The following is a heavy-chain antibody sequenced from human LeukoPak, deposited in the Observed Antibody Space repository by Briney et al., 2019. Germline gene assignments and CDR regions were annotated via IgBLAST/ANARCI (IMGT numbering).Heavy chain of an antibody. D-gene: IGHD6-19*01. CDR1: GGSISSGGYY. CDR2: IYTSGST. V-gene: IGHV4-61*02. J-gene: IGHJ5*02. Sequence: PSETLSLTCTVSGGSISSGGYYWSWIRQPAGKGLEWIGRIYTSGSTNYNPSLKSRVTMSVDTSKNQFSLKLSSVTAADTAVYYCARDVIAVAGTWRRYNWFDPWGQGTLVTVSS. CDR3: ARDVIAVAGTWRRYNWFDP.